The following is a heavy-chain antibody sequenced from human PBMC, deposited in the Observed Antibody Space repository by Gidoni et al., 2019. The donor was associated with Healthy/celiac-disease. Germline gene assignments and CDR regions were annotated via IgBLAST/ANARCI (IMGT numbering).Heavy chain of an antibody. J-gene: IGHJ4*02. CDR2: IYSGCST. CDR1: GFTVSSNY. CDR3: ARESIAAAGTTDY. D-gene: IGHD6-13*01. Sequence: EVQLVESGGGLIQPGGSLRLSCAASGFTVSSNYMSWVRQAPGKGLEWVSVIYSGCSTYYADSVKGRFTISRDNSKNTLYLQMNSRRAEDTAVYYGARESIAAAGTTDYWGQGTLVTVSS. V-gene: IGHV3-53*01.